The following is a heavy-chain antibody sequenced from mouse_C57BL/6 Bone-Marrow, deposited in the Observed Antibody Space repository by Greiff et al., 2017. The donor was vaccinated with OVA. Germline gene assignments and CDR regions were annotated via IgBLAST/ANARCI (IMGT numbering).Heavy chain of an antibody. CDR3: ARSGITTVEGEVGMDY. V-gene: IGHV1-55*01. CDR2: IYPGSGRT. Sequence: QVQLQQPGAELVKPGASVKMSCKASGYTFTSYWITWVKQRPGQGLEWIGDIYPGSGRTNYNEKFKSKATLTVDTSSSTAYMQLSSLTSEDTAVYYCARSGITTVEGEVGMDYWGQGTSVTVSS. J-gene: IGHJ4*01. D-gene: IGHD1-1*01. CDR1: GYTFTSYW.